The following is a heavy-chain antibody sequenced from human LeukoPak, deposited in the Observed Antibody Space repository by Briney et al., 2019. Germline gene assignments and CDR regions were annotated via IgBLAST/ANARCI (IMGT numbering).Heavy chain of an antibody. CDR1: GFTLSNYG. Sequence: GGSLRPSCAASGFTLSNYGMHWVRQAPGKGLEWVAVISYDGSAEYYADSVKGRFAIYRDNSRTTLYLQMNSLRPEDTAVYYCAKELTRGSSWYEAYWGQGTLVTVSS. V-gene: IGHV3-30*18. J-gene: IGHJ4*02. D-gene: IGHD6-13*01. CDR2: ISYDGSAE. CDR3: AKELTRGSSWYEAY.